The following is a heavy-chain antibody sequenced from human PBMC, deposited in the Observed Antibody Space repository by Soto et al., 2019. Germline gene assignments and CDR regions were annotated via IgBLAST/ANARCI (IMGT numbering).Heavy chain of an antibody. CDR3: ARHPYYYYGMDV. CDR2: IYYSGST. Sequence: LTCTVSGGSISSSSYYWGWIRQPPGKGLEWIGSIYYSGSTYYNPSLKSRVTISVDTSKNQFSLKLSSVTAADTAVYYCARHPYYYYGMDVWGQGTTVTASS. CDR1: GGSISSSSYY. J-gene: IGHJ6*02. V-gene: IGHV4-39*01.